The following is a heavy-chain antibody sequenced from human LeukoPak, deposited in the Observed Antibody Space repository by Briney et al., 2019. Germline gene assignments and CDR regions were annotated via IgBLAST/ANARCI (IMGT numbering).Heavy chain of an antibody. CDR2: INPNSGGT. D-gene: IGHD3-3*01. CDR3: ARDNLYTYYDFWSGYFWFDP. V-gene: IGHV1-2*02. J-gene: IGHJ5*02. CDR1: GYTLTSYG. Sequence: ASVKVSCKASGYTLTSYGISWVRQAPGQGLEWMGWINPNSGGTNYAQKLQGRVTMTRDTSISTAYMELSRLRSDDTAVYYCARDNLYTYYDFWSGYFWFDPWGQGTLVTVSS.